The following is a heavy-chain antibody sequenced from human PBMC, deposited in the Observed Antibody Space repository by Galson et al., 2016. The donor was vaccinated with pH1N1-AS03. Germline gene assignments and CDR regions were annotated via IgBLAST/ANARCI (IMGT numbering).Heavy chain of an antibody. CDR2: ISAYNGNT. J-gene: IGHJ6*02. CDR3: ARYLPRPDANGMDV. Sequence: SVKVSCKASGYTFSSYGISWVRQAPGQGLEWVGWISAYNGNTHYAQNLQGRVTMTTDTSTSTAYMELRSLRSDDTAIYYCARYLPRPDANGMDVWGQGTTVTVSS. CDR1: GYTFSSYG. V-gene: IGHV1-18*01. D-gene: IGHD3-9*01.